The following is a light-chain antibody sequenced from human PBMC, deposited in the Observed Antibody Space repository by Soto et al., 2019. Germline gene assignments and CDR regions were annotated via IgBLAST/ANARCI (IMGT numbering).Light chain of an antibody. V-gene: IGKV3-20*01. Sequence: EIVLTQSPCTLSLSPGERATLSCRAAHSVGTRLAWYQHKTGQAPRLLIAGASSRPTGIPDRFTGSGSETSFTLTISRLEPEDFALYYCQHYQSGHPIAFGQGTRLE. CDR2: GAS. CDR3: QHYQSGHPIA. J-gene: IGKJ5*01. CDR1: HSVGTR.